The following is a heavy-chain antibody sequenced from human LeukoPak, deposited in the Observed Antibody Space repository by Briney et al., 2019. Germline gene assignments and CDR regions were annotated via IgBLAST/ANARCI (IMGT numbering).Heavy chain of an antibody. V-gene: IGHV3-23*01. J-gene: IGHJ4*02. CDR1: GFTFSTYF. CDR2: ISGDGNSA. CDR3: ATSDYTNHFFDY. Sequence: GGSLRLSCEASGFTFSTYFMNWVRQAPGKGLEWVSSISGDGNSAYYADSVKGRFSISRDNFESTFYLQMNSLRVEDTAIYYCATSDYTNHFFDYWGQGILVTVSS. D-gene: IGHD4-11*01.